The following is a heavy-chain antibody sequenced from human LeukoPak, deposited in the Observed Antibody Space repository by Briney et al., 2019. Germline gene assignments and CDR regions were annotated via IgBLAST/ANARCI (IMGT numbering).Heavy chain of an antibody. Sequence: SETLSLTCTVSGGSISSSSYHWGWIRQPPGKGLEWIGSIYYSGSTYYNPSLKSRVTISVDTSKNQFSLKLSSVTAADTAVYYCARHPKQTTYYDFWSGYYIAAFDIWGQGTMVTVSS. CDR1: GGSISSSSYH. J-gene: IGHJ3*02. V-gene: IGHV4-39*01. D-gene: IGHD3-3*01. CDR3: ARHPKQTTYYDFWSGYYIAAFDI. CDR2: IYYSGST.